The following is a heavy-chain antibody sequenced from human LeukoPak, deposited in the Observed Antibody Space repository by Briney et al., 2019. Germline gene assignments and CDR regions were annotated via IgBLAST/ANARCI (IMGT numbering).Heavy chain of an antibody. CDR2: IWFDGSIK. D-gene: IGHD7-27*01. CDR3: AKDLGTGGYFDY. CDR1: GFTFSTYG. J-gene: IGHJ4*02. Sequence: QPGGSLRLSCAASGFTFSTYGMHWVRQAPGKGLEWVAVIWFDGSIKFYVDSVRGQFTISRDNSKNTLYVEVNSLRPEDTAVYYCAKDLGTGGYFDYWGQGTLVTVSS. V-gene: IGHV3-33*03.